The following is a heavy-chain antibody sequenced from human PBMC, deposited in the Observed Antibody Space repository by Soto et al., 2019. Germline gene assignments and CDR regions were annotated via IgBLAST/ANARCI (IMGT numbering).Heavy chain of an antibody. CDR1: GYTFASYA. J-gene: IGHJ4*02. V-gene: IGHV1-18*01. CDR2: ISAYNGNT. CDR3: ARDPAPPDY. Sequence: QVQLVQSGAEVKKPGASVKVSCKASGYTFASYAIIWMRQAPGQGLEWMGRISAYNGNTNNAQKLQGRVTMTTDTSTSPAYMELRSLRSYATAVYYCARDPAPPDYLGQGTLVTVSS.